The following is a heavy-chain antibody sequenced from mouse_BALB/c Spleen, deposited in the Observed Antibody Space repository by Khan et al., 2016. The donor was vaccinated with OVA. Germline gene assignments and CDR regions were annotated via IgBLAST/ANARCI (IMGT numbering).Heavy chain of an antibody. CDR2: IWGGRST. V-gene: IGHV2-6-5*01. J-gene: IGHJ4*01. CDR3: AKGVWSYYYALDY. Sequence: VQLQESGPGLVAPSQSLSITCTVSGFSLTDYDVSWIRQPPGKGLEWLGVIWGGRSTYYNSALKSRLSISKDNSKSQVFLKMSSLQTDDTAMYYCAKGVWSYYYALDYWGQGTSVTVSS. CDR1: GFSLTDYD.